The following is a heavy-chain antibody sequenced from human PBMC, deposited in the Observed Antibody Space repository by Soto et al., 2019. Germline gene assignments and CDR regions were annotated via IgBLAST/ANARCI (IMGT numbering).Heavy chain of an antibody. CDR3: ARERRSGDYLDY. J-gene: IGHJ4*02. Sequence: PSETLSLTCTVSGGSVSSGSYYWSWIRQPPGKGLEWIGYIYYSGSTNYNPSLKGRVTISVDTSKNQFSLKLNSVTAADPAVYYCARERRSGDYLDYWGQGTLVTVSS. V-gene: IGHV4-61*01. CDR2: IYYSGST. CDR1: GGSVSSGSYY. D-gene: IGHD3-3*01.